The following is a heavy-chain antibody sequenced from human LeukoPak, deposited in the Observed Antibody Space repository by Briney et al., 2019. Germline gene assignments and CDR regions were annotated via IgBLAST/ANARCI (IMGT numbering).Heavy chain of an antibody. J-gene: IGHJ5*02. CDR2: ISSSGSTI. CDR3: ARGQGDYYDSSGYH. CDR1: GFTFSSYE. Sequence: GGSLRLSCAASGFTFSSYEMNWVRQAPGKGLEWVSYISSSGSTIYYADSVKGRFTISRDNAKNSLYLQMNSLRAEDTAVYYCARGQGDYYDSSGYHWGQGTLVTVSS. D-gene: IGHD3-22*01. V-gene: IGHV3-48*03.